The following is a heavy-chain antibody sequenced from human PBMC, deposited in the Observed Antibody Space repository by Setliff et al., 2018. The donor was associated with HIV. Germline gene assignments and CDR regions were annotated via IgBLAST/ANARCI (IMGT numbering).Heavy chain of an antibody. D-gene: IGHD7-27*01. CDR3: ARLNWGP. CDR1: GFTLSSYE. V-gene: IGHV3-48*03. J-gene: IGHJ5*02. Sequence: GGSLRLSCATSGFTLSSYEMNWVRQAPGKGLEWVSYISSGGHTVYHADSVKGRFTISRDNARNSLSLQMDGLTAEDTAVYYCARLNWGPWGPGTLVTVSS. CDR2: ISSGGHTV.